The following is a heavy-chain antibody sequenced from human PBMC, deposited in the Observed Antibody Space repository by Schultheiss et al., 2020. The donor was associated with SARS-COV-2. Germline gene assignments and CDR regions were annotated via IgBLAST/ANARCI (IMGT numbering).Heavy chain of an antibody. V-gene: IGHV4-31*03. CDR3: ARGSHDFWSVINPHPYYFDY. D-gene: IGHD3-3*01. J-gene: IGHJ4*02. CDR1: GGSISSGGYY. CDR2: IYYSGST. Sequence: SQTLSLTCPVSGGSISSGGYYWSWIRQHPGKGLEWIGYIYYSGSTYYNPSLKSRVTISVDTSKNQFSLKLSSVTAADTAVYYCARGSHDFWSVINPHPYYFDYWGQGTLVTVSS.